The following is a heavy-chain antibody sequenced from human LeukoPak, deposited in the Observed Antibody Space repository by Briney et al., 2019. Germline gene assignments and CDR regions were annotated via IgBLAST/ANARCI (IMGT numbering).Heavy chain of an antibody. CDR2: IKSRGSGAKI. J-gene: IGHJ4*02. CDR3: ATTVATIAATAH. V-gene: IGHV3-15*01. CDR1: GFTFSNAC. Sequence: GGSLTLSCAAPGFTFSNACVTWVRQAPGKGLEWVGRIKSRGSGAKIANAATVRARFTGSRDNYKNMEYLHINSLKNEATAVYYCATTVATIAATAHWGQGALVTVPS. D-gene: IGHD5-24*01.